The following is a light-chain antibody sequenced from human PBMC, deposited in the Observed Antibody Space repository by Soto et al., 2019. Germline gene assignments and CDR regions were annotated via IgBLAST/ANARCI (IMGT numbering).Light chain of an antibody. CDR1: QTITNS. Sequence: DIQMTQSPSSLSASVGDRVTITCRASQTITNSLNWYQHKPGKAPKLLIYAASSLHSGVPSRFSGSGSGTDFTLTISSLQPEDFATYFCQQSHITPFTFGPGTKVDIK. J-gene: IGKJ3*01. V-gene: IGKV1-39*01. CDR3: QQSHITPFT. CDR2: AAS.